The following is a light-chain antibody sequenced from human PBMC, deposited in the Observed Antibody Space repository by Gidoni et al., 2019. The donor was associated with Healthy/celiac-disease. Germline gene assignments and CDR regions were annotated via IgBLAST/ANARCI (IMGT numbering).Light chain of an antibody. J-gene: IGKJ1*01. Sequence: DIQMTQSPSSLSASVGDRVTITCRASQSISSYLNWYQQKPGKAPKLLIYAASSFQSGVPSRFSGSGSGTDFTLTISSLQPEDFATYYCQQSYSTPRGTFGQGTKVEIK. CDR1: QSISSY. CDR2: AAS. V-gene: IGKV1-39*01. CDR3: QQSYSTPRGT.